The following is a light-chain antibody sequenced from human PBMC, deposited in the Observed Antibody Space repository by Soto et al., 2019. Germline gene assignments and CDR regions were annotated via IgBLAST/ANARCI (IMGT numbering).Light chain of an antibody. Sequence: EIVLPPPPGTLSLSPGAEATLSCSASQSLSSNSLAWYQQKRGQPPRLLIYGASRRATGIADKFRGSGSGTDFTLTISRLEPEDFAVYYCQQYGDSPRTFGHGTKVDIK. J-gene: IGKJ1*01. CDR2: GAS. CDR3: QQYGDSPRT. V-gene: IGKV3-20*01. CDR1: QSLSSNS.